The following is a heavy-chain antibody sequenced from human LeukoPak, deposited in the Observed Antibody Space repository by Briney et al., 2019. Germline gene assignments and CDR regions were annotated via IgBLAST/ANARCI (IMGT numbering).Heavy chain of an antibody. D-gene: IGHD3-22*01. CDR3: ARAAGVYYDSSGYYQPYFQH. CDR2: IYYSGST. V-gene: IGHV4-31*03. J-gene: IGHJ1*01. Sequence: SETLSLTCTVSGGSISCGGYYWSWIRQHPGKGLEWIGYIYYSGSTYYNPSLKSRVTISVDTSKNQFSLKLSSVTAADTAVYYCARAAGVYYDSSGYYQPYFQHWGQGTLVTVSS. CDR1: GGSISCGGYY.